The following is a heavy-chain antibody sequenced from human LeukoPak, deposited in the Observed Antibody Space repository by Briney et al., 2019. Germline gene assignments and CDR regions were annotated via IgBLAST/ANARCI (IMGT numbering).Heavy chain of an antibody. D-gene: IGHD3-9*01. CDR1: GFTFSNAW. V-gene: IGHV3-15*01. CDR2: IKSKTDGGTT. J-gene: IGHJ4*02. CDR3: TTDDILTGYPMDY. Sequence: GGSLRLSCAASGFTFSNAWMSWVRQAPGKGLEWVGRIKSKTDGGTTDYAAPVKGRFTISRDDSKNTLYLRMNSLKTEDTAVYYCTTDDILTGYPMDYWGQGTLVTVSS.